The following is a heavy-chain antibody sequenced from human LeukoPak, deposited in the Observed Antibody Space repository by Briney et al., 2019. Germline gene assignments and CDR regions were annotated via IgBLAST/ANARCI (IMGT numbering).Heavy chain of an antibody. V-gene: IGHV3-48*04. J-gene: IGHJ4*02. CDR2: ISSSSSTI. CDR3: ARALMVRGVEFDY. CDR1: GFTFSSYS. Sequence: GSLRLSCAASGFTFSSYSMNWVRQAPGKGLEWVSYISSSSSTIYYADSVKGRFTISRDNAKNSLYLQMNSLRAEDTAVYYCARALMVRGVEFDYWGQGTLVTVSS. D-gene: IGHD3-10*01.